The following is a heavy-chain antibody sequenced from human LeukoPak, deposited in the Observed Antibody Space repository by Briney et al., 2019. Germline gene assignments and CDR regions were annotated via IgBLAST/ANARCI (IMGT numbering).Heavy chain of an antibody. D-gene: IGHD3-3*02. V-gene: IGHV3-21*04. CDR3: ARAKISYFDY. CDR2: IDPSSTYV. J-gene: IGHJ4*01. Sequence: GGSLRLSCAASGFTFRSYSMNWVRQAPGKGLEWVSAIDPSSTYVYYADSVKGRFTISRDNAKNSLYLQMNSLRAEDTAVYYCARAKISYFDYWGHGTLVTVSS. CDR1: GFTFRSYS.